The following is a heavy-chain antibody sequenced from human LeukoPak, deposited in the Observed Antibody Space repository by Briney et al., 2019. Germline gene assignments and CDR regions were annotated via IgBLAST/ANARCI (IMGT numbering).Heavy chain of an antibody. CDR1: GYSFNIYW. J-gene: IGHJ4*02. D-gene: IGHD2-15*01. Sequence: GESLKISCQASGYSFNIYWIAWVRQMPGKGLEWMGSIYPSDSDTRYSPSFQGQVTISADKSISTAYLQWSSLKASDTAMFYCARRYCSGGSCNFDYWGQGTLVTVSS. CDR3: ARRYCSGGSCNFDY. V-gene: IGHV5-51*01. CDR2: IYPSDSDT.